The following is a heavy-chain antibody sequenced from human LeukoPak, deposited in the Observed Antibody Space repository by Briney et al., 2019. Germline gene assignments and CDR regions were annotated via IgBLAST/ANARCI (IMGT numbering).Heavy chain of an antibody. CDR1: GGSISSYY. V-gene: IGHV4-59*01. J-gene: IGHJ4*02. CDR2: IYYSGST. CDR3: ARDVPGIAAAGSFFDY. Sequence: SSETLSLTCTVSGGSISSYYWSWIRQPPGKGLEWIGYIYYSGSTNYNPSLKSRVTTSVDTSKNQFSLKLSSVTAADTAVYYCARDVPGIAAAGSFFDYWGQGTLVTVSS. D-gene: IGHD6-13*01.